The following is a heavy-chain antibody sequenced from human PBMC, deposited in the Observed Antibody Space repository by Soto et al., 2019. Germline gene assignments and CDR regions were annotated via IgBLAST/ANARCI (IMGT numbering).Heavy chain of an antibody. CDR3: ARYGSGSSVWFDP. D-gene: IGHD3-10*01. CDR1: GRSISSYY. J-gene: IGHJ5*02. Sequence: SETLSLTCTVSGRSISSYYWSLIRQPPGKGLEWIGYIYYSGSTNYNPSLKSRVTISVDTSKNQFSLKLSSVTAADTAVYYCARYGSGSSVWFDPWGQGTLVTVSS. CDR2: IYYSGST. V-gene: IGHV4-59*01.